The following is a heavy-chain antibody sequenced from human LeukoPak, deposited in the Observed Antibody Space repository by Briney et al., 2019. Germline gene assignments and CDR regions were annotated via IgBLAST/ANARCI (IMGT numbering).Heavy chain of an antibody. CDR2: IGGVGYTI. CDR3: ARVGGNSDHDY. D-gene: IGHD4-23*01. V-gene: IGHV3-11*01. J-gene: IGHJ4*02. CDR1: GFTFSDFY. Sequence: GGSLRLSCAASGFTFSDFYMSWIRQAPGQGLEWVSYIGGVGYTIYYADSVKGRFTISRDNAKNSLYLQMNSLRAEDTAVYYCARVGGNSDHDYWGQGTLVTVSS.